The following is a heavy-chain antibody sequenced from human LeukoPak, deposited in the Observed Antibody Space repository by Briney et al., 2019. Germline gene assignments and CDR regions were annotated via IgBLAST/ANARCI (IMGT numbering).Heavy chain of an antibody. CDR3: ARGIIAVADTFDY. Sequence: SGTLSLTCAVSGYSISSGYYWGWIREPPGKGLEWIGSIYHSGSTYYNPSLKSRVTISVDTSKNQFSLKLSSVTAADTAVYYCARGIIAVADTFDYWGQGTLVTISS. V-gene: IGHV4-38-2*01. CDR1: GYSISSGYY. J-gene: IGHJ4*02. D-gene: IGHD6-19*01. CDR2: IYHSGST.